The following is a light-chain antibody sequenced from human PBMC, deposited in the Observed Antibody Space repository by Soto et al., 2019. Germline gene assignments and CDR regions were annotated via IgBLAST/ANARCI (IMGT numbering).Light chain of an antibody. Sequence: PGGRATLSCRASQSVSLSLAWYQQKPGQAPRLLIYDASKRASGFPARFSGSGSGTDFTLPLSRLQSEDFSVYYCQQYSKWPLTFGGGTKVDIK. J-gene: IGKJ4*01. CDR3: QQYSKWPLT. V-gene: IGKV3-11*01. CDR2: DAS. CDR1: QSVSLS.